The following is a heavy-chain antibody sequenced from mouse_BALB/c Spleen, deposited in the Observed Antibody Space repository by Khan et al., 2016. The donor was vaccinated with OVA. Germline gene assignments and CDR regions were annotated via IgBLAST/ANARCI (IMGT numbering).Heavy chain of an antibody. Sequence: QVQLQQSGPVLVKPGASVKMSCKASGYTFTDYNINWVRQRTGQGLEWIGQNYTGSGSTYYNEKFKGKATLTADKSTNHAYMQLRSLTSEDSAVYYCTRSGYGSLDYWGQGTTLTVSS. CDR3: TRSGYGSLDY. CDR1: GYTFTDYN. D-gene: IGHD1-1*01. V-gene: IGHV1-77*01. J-gene: IGHJ2*01. CDR2: NYTGSGST.